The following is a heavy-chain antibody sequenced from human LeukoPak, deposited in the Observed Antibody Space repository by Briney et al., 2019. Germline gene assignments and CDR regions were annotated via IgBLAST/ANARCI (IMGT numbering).Heavy chain of an antibody. CDR2: IYYSGTT. V-gene: IGHV4-39*01. CDR3: ARGGSGSREDFNY. Sequence: PSETLSLTCTVSGGSISASSYYWGWIRQPPGKGLEWIATIYYSGTTYYNPSLKSRVTISVDMSKNQFSLNLSSVTAADTAVYSGARGGSGSREDFNYGGQGPLVTV. J-gene: IGHJ4*02. CDR1: GGSISASSYY. D-gene: IGHD2-15*01.